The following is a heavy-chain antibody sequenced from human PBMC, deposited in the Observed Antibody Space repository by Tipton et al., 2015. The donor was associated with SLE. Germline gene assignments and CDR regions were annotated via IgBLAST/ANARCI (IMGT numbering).Heavy chain of an antibody. J-gene: IGHJ3*02. D-gene: IGHD3-10*01. CDR3: ARRNSESGAFDM. CDR1: GFTFSSYA. CDR2: ISGSGGST. Sequence: SLRLSCAASGFTFSSYAMSWVRQAPGKGLEWVSAISGSGGSTYYADSVKGRFTISRDNSKNTLYLQMNSLRAEDTAVYYCARRNSESGAFDMWGQGTLVTVSS. V-gene: IGHV3-23*01.